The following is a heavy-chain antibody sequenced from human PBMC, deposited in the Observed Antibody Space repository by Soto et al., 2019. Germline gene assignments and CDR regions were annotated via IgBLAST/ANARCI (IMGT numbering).Heavy chain of an antibody. CDR1: GFTFSSYA. J-gene: IGHJ5*02. CDR3: AKNQDSRYYNDSRLDP. V-gene: IGHV3-23*01. CDR2: ISGSGGST. D-gene: IGHD3-22*01. Sequence: EVQLLESGGGLVQPGGSLRLSCAASGFTFSSYAMSWVRQAPGKGLEWVSAISGSGGSTYYADSVKGRFTISRDNSKNTLYLQMNSLRAEDTAVYYCAKNQDSRYYNDSRLDPWGQGTLVTVSS.